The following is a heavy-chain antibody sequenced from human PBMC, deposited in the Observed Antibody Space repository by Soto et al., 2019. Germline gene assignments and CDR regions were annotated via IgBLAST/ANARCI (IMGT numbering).Heavy chain of an antibody. CDR2: IYYSGST. Sequence: SETLSLTCTVSGGSISSYYWSWIRQPPGKGLEWIGYIYYSGSTNYNPSLKSRVTISVDTSKNQFSLKLSSVTAADTAVYYCARVPPVDFWSGYYQNWFDPWGQGTLVTVS. J-gene: IGHJ5*02. V-gene: IGHV4-59*01. CDR3: ARVPPVDFWSGYYQNWFDP. D-gene: IGHD3-3*01. CDR1: GGSISSYY.